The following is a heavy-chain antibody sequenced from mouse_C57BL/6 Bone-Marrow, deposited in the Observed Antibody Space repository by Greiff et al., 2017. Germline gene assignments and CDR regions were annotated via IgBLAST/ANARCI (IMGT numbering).Heavy chain of an antibody. Sequence: EVQLQESGGGLVQPKGSLKLSCAASGFTFNTYAMHWVRQAPGKGLEWVARLRSKSSNYATYYADSVKDRFTISRDDSQSMLYLQMNHLKTEDTAMYYCMGAQQLRLHYYAMDYWGQGTSVTVSS. CDR3: MGAQQLRLHYYAMDY. CDR1: GFTFNTYA. V-gene: IGHV10-3*01. CDR2: LRSKSSNYAT. J-gene: IGHJ4*01. D-gene: IGHD3-2*02.